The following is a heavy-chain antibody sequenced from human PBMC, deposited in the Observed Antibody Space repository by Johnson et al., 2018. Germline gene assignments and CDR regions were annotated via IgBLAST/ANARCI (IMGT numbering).Heavy chain of an antibody. CDR2: ISSSSSYI. CDR3: ERVGRLAAGSYDYDSRGYYRNRNYYYYMDV. J-gene: IGHJ6*03. CDR1: GFTFSRYS. D-gene: IGHD3-22*01. V-gene: IGHV3-21*01. Sequence: VQLVETGGGLVKPGGSXRLSCAASGFTFSRYSMNWVRQAPGKGLEWVSSISSSSSYIYYADSVKGRFTISRENAKNSMYLQMNSLRAEDTAVYYCERVGRLAAGSYDYDSRGYYRNRNYYYYMDVWGKGTTVTGSS.